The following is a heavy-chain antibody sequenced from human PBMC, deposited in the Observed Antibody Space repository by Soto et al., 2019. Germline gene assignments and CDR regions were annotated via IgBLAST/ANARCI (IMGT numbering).Heavy chain of an antibody. D-gene: IGHD6-13*01. V-gene: IGHV6-1*01. J-gene: IGHJ4*02. Sequence: SQTLSLTCAISAYSVSRNRAAWDWIRQTRSRGFEWLGRTYYRSQWYSDHAVFVKDRITVDPDTSKNQLSLQLKSVTPEDTAVYYCAREGRSWYDGFDYWGQGTLVTVSS. CDR3: AREGRSWYDGFDY. CDR2: TYYRSQWYS. CDR1: AYSVSRNRAA.